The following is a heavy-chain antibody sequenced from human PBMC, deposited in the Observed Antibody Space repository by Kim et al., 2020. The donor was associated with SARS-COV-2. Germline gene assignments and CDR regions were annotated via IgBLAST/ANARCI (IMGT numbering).Heavy chain of an antibody. CDR3: ARGAYYGMDV. J-gene: IGHJ6*02. CDR2: T. V-gene: IGHV3-74*01. Sequence: TDYADSVKSRYTISRDKAKNTLYLQMNSLRAEDTAVYYCARGAYYGMDVWGQGTTVTVSS.